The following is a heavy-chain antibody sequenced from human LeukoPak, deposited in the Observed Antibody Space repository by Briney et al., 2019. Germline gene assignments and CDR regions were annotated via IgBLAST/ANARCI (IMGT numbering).Heavy chain of an antibody. J-gene: IGHJ3*02. CDR3: VVRVPAAEGGAFDI. CDR1: GFSFSNYA. Sequence: GGSLRLSCAVSGFSFSNYAMSWVRQFPGKGLEWVSVIYSGGSTYYADSVKGRFTISRDNSKNTLYLQMNSLRAEDTAVYYCVVRVPAAEGGAFDIWGQGTMVTVSS. D-gene: IGHD2-2*01. V-gene: IGHV3-53*01. CDR2: IYSGGST.